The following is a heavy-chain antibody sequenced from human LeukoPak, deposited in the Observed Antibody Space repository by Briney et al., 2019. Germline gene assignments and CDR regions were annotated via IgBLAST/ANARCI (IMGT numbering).Heavy chain of an antibody. D-gene: IGHD6-19*01. CDR3: ATRPSTGYSSGWYLIF. CDR2: ISYDGSNK. V-gene: IGHV3-30-3*01. J-gene: IGHJ4*02. CDR1: GFTFSSYA. Sequence: GGSLRLSCAASGFTFSSYAMHWVRQAPGKGLEWVAVISYDGSNKYYADSVKGRFTISRDNSKNTLYLQMNSLRAEDTAVYYCATRPSTGYSSGWYLIFWGQGTLVTVSS.